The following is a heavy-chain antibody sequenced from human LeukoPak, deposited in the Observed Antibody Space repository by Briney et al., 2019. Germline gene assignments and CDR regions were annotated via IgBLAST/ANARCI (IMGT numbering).Heavy chain of an antibody. D-gene: IGHD6-19*01. CDR3: ARGYSSGWIDY. CDR2: IYDSGST. Sequence: PSETLSLTCTVSGDSISSYYWSWIRQPPGKGLEWIGYIYDSGSTNYNPSLKSRVTISVDTSKNQFSLKLSSVTAADTAVYYCARGYSSGWIDYWGQGTLVTVSS. CDR1: GDSISSYY. J-gene: IGHJ4*02. V-gene: IGHV4-59*08.